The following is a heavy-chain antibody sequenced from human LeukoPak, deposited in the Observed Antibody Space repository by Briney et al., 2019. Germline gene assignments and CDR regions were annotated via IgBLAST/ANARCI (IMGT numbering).Heavy chain of an antibody. V-gene: IGHV3-23*01. Sequence: PGGSLRLYCAASGFTFSSYAMRWVRQAPGKGLEWVSAISGSGGSTYYADSVKGRFTISRDNSKNTLYLQMNSLRAEDTAVYYCAKVVRYYYDSSGYYYPPPDALDIWGQGTMVTVSS. D-gene: IGHD3-22*01. CDR3: AKVVRYYYDSSGYYYPPPDALDI. J-gene: IGHJ3*02. CDR1: GFTFSSYA. CDR2: ISGSGGST.